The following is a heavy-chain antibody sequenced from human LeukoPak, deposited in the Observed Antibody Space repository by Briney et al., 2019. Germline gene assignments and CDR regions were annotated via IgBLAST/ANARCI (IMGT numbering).Heavy chain of an antibody. CDR1: GGTFSSYA. V-gene: IGHV1-69*05. J-gene: IGHJ4*02. CDR3: ARTARDSTFGRVILYFDY. Sequence: GSSVKVSCKASGGTFSSYAISWVRQAPGQGLEWMGGIIPIFGTANYAQKFQGRVTITTDESTSTAYMELSSPRSEDTAVYYCARTARDSTFGRVILYFDYWGQGTLVTVSS. CDR2: IIPIFGTA. D-gene: IGHD3-16*02.